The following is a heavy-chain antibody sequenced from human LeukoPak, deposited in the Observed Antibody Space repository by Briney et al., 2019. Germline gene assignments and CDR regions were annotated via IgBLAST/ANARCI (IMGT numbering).Heavy chain of an antibody. D-gene: IGHD3-22*01. CDR3: AKGRGQNVGKTYYYDSSGYLAFDY. CDR1: GFTFSSYA. V-gene: IGHV3-23*01. Sequence: GRSLRLSCAASGFTFSSYAMSWVRQAPGKGLEWVSAISGSGGSTYYADSVKGRFTISRDNSKNTLYLQMNSLRAEDTAVYYCAKGRGQNVGKTYYYDSSGYLAFDYWGQGTLVTVSS. J-gene: IGHJ4*02. CDR2: ISGSGGST.